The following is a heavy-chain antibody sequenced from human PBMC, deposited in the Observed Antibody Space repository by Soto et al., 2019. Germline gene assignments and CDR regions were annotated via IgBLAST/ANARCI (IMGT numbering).Heavy chain of an antibody. D-gene: IGHD5-12*01. V-gene: IGHV3-49*03. J-gene: IGHJ4*02. CDR3: TRDYSGYSGYRTH. Sequence: PGGSLRLSCTASGFTFGDYSMSWFRQAPGKGLEWVGFIRSKAYGGTTEYAASVKGRFTISRDDSKSIAYLQMNSLKTEDTAVYYCTRDYSGYSGYRTHWGQGTLVTVSS. CDR1: GFTFGDYS. CDR2: IRSKAYGGTT.